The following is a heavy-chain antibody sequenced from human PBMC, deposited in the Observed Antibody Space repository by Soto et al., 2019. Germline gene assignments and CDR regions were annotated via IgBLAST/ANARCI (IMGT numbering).Heavy chain of an antibody. J-gene: IGHJ6*03. CDR2: MNPNSGNT. CDR1: GYTFTSYD. V-gene: IGHV1-8*01. CDR3: ARKPNPCYYDFWSGYYRDYYYYMDV. Sequence: GASVKVSCKASGYTFTSYDINWVRQATGQGLEWMGWMNPNSGNTGYAQKFQGRVTMTRNTSISTAYIELSSLRSEDTAVYYCARKPNPCYYDFWSGYYRDYYYYMDVWGKGTTVTVSS. D-gene: IGHD3-3*01.